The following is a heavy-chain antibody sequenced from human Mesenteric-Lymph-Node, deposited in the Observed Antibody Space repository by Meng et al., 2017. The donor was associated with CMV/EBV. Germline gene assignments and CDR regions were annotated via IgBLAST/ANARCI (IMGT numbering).Heavy chain of an antibody. D-gene: IGHD3-9*01. V-gene: IGHV2-5*02. Sequence: SVFSFSTRGVGVRWIRQPPGKAPEWLGLIYWDDDKRYKSSLKSRLTITKDTSKSQVALKMTNMDPVDTATYYCAHRKVTITVGAHFDFWGQGILVTVSS. J-gene: IGHJ4*02. CDR2: IYWDDDK. CDR3: AHRKVTITVGAHFDF. CDR1: VFSFSTRGVG.